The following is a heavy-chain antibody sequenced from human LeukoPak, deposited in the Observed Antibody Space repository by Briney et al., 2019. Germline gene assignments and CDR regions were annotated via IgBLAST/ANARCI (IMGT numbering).Heavy chain of an antibody. J-gene: IGHJ4*02. CDR2: ISGSSSTV. CDR3: ATSEDFWSSYTIDF. D-gene: IGHD3-3*01. CDR1: GFSFRDSY. Sequence: GGSLRLSCSASGFSFRDSYMSWVRPAPGKGLEWISYISGSSSTVYYRDSVKGRFTISRDNAKNTLSLQMDRLTVEDTAVYYCATSEDFWSSYTIDFWGRGTLVTVSS. V-gene: IGHV3-11*04.